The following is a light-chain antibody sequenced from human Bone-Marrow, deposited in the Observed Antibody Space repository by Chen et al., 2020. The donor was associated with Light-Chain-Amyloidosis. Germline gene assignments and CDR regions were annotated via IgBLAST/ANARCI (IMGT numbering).Light chain of an antibody. CDR1: QSISSY. Sequence: DIQMTQSPSSLSASVGDRVTITCRASQSISSYLNWYQQKPGKAPKLLIYAASSLQSGVPSRFSGSGSGTDFTLTISSLQPEEFATYYCQQSYSTLGLTFGQGTRLEIK. CDR3: QQSYSTLGLT. V-gene: IGKV1-39*01. J-gene: IGKJ5*01. CDR2: AAS.